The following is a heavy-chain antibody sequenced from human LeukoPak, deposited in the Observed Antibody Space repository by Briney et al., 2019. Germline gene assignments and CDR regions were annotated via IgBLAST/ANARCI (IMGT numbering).Heavy chain of an antibody. V-gene: IGHV4-59*12. D-gene: IGHD2-2*01. CDR1: GGSISSYY. J-gene: IGHJ4*02. CDR3: AREKGDCSSTNCPLDY. CDR2: IYYSGNT. Sequence: SETLSLTCTVSGGSISSYYWSWIRQPPGKGLEWIGNIYYSGNTYYNPSLKSRLTISVDTSKNQFSLKLSSVTAADTAVYYCAREKGDCSSTNCPLDYWGQGTLVSVSS.